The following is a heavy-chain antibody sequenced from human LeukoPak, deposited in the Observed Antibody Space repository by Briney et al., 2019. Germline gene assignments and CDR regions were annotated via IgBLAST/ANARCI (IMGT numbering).Heavy chain of an antibody. V-gene: IGHV4-38-2*01. D-gene: IGHD3-22*01. Sequence: SETLSLTCAVSDYPISRGNYWGWIRQPPGKGLEWIASISHSGSTYSNPSLKSRVTIPVDTSKNQFSLKLSSVTAADTAVYYCARGYYDGSGYYWNYFDYWGQGTLVTVSS. CDR2: ISHSGST. CDR1: DYPISRGNY. CDR3: ARGYYDGSGYYWNYFDY. J-gene: IGHJ4*02.